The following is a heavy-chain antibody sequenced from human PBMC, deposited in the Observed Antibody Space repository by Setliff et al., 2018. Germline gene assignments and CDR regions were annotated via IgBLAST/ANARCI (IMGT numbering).Heavy chain of an antibody. CDR2: IIPIFGTA. V-gene: IGHV1-69*13. D-gene: IGHD3-22*01. CDR1: GGTFSSYA. J-gene: IGHJ5*02. Sequence: GASVKVSCKASGGTFSSYAISLVRQAPGQGLEWMGGIIPIFGTANYAQKFQGRVTITADESTSTAYMELSSLRSEDTAVYYCARDMIVDFIRGGGWFDPWGQGTLVT. CDR3: ARDMIVDFIRGGGWFDP.